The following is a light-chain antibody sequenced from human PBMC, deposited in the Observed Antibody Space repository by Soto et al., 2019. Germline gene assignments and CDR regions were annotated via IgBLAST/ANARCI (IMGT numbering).Light chain of an antibody. Sequence: VLTQSPATLSVSPGERATLSCRASQSISGTLAWYQQKPGQAPRLLIYGASTRATSFPARFSGSGSGTDFTLTISSLQSEDFAVYYCQQYSNWPWTFGQGTKVDIK. CDR2: GAS. CDR3: QQYSNWPWT. CDR1: QSISGT. J-gene: IGKJ1*01. V-gene: IGKV3-15*01.